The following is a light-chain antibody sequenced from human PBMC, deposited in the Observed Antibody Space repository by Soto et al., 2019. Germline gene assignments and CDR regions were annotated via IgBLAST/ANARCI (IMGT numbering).Light chain of an antibody. CDR2: SSN. CDR1: SPNIGSHT. CDR3: AAWDGSLNGVV. V-gene: IGLV1-44*01. J-gene: IGLJ2*01. Sequence: QSVLTQPPSASGTPGQRVTIPCSGSSPNIGSHTVNWYQQLPGTAPKLLVYSSNQRPSGVPDRFSGSKSGTSASLAISGLQSEDEADYYCAAWDGSLNGVVFGGGTKVTVL.